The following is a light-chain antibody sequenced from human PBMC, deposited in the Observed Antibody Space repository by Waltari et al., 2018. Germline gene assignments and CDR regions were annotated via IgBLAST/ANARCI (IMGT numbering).Light chain of an antibody. CDR3: MQGTHWPYT. CDR2: KVS. V-gene: IGKV2-30*01. CDR1: GSLVSGDGNTF. Sequence: EAVLTQAPLPLPVTLGQPASLSCSPSGSLVSGDGNTFLNWFQQRPGQSQRRLIYKVSTRDSGVPDRFSGSGSGTDFTLKISRVEAEDVGIYYCMQGTHWPYTFGQGTKLEIK. J-gene: IGKJ2*01.